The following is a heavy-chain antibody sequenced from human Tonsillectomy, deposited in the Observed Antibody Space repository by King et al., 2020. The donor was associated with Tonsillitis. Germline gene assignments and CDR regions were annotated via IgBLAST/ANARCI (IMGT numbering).Heavy chain of an antibody. D-gene: IGHD2-2*01. V-gene: IGHV4-30-4*01. CDR3: ARVRGVDGSSTGCSGTYYFDY. Sequence: VQLQESGPGLVKPSQTLSLTCTVSGGSISSGDYYWSWIRQPPGKGLEWIGYIYYSGSTYYNPSLKSRVSISVDTSKNQFSLKLSSVTAADTAVYYWARVRGVDGSSTGCSGTYYFDYWGQGTLVTVSS. CDR2: IYYSGST. CDR1: GGSISSGDYY. J-gene: IGHJ4*02.